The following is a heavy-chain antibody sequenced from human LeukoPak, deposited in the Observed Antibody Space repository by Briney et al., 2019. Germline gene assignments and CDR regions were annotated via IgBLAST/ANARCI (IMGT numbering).Heavy chain of an antibody. CDR3: ARLNGDRLDY. J-gene: IGHJ4*02. CDR1: GGSISSGGYY. CDR2: IYYSGST. V-gene: IGHV4-31*03. Sequence: TSETLSLTCTVSGGSISSGGYYWSWIRQHPGKGLEWIGYIYYSGSTYYNPSLKSRVTISVDTSKNQFSLKLSSVTAADTGVYFCARLNGDRLDYWGQGALVTVSS. D-gene: IGHD4-17*01.